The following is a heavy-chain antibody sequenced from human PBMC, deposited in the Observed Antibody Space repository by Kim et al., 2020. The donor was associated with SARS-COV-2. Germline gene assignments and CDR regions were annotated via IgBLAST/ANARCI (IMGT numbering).Heavy chain of an antibody. D-gene: IGHD6-13*01. Sequence: GGSLRLSCAASGFTFSTYTVNWVRQAPGKGLEWVSSISSSSSYIYYADSVKGRFTISRDNAENSLYLQMNSLRAEDTAVYYCAREPVSPGIAAAGTLDYWGQGTLVTVSS. V-gene: IGHV3-21*01. CDR1: GFTFSTYT. J-gene: IGHJ4*02. CDR2: ISSSSSYI. CDR3: AREPVSPGIAAAGTLDY.